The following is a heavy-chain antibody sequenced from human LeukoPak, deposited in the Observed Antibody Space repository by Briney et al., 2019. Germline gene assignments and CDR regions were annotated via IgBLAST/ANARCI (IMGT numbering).Heavy chain of an antibody. V-gene: IGHV3-48*04. CDR1: GFTFSSYS. CDR3: ARDGRRDDYYYYYMDV. Sequence: PGWSLRLSCAASGFTFSSYSMNWVRQAPGKGLEWVSYISSSSSTIYYADSVKGRFTISRDNAKNSLYLQMNSLRAEDTAVYYCARDGRRDDYYYYYMDVWGKGTTVTVSS. CDR2: ISSSSSTI. J-gene: IGHJ6*03.